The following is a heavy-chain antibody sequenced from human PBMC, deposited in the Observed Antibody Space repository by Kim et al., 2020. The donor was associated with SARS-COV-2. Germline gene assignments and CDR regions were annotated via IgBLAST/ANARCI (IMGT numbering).Heavy chain of an antibody. CDR1: GYTFTSYA. V-gene: IGHV1-3*01. Sequence: ASVKVSCKASGYTFTSYAMHWVRQAPGQRLEWMGWINAGNGNTKYSQKFQGRVTITRDTSASTAYMELSSLRSEDTAVYYCARSSGGSGDGFDYWGQGTLLTVSS. CDR2: INAGNGNT. J-gene: IGHJ4*02. D-gene: IGHD2-15*01. CDR3: ARSSGGSGDGFDY.